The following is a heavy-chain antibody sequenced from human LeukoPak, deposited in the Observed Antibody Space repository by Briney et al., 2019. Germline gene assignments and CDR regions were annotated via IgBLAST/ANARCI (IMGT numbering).Heavy chain of an antibody. CDR1: GGSISSYY. Sequence: SETLSLTCTVSGGSISSYYWSWIRQPPGKGLEWTGYIYYSGSTNYNPSLKSRVTISVDTSKNQFSLKLSSVTAADTAVYYCSGGGGGSSWTYYYYYGMDVWGQGTTVTVSS. J-gene: IGHJ6*02. V-gene: IGHV4-59*01. CDR3: SGGGGGSSWTYYYYYGMDV. CDR2: IYYSGST. D-gene: IGHD6-13*01.